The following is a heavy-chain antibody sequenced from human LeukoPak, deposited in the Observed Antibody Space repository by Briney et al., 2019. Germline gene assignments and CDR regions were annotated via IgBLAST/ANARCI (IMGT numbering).Heavy chain of an antibody. D-gene: IGHD3-22*01. V-gene: IGHV1-18*01. CDR3: ARASYDSSGYYYLLGYFDL. J-gene: IGHJ2*01. Sequence: ASVKVSCKASGYTFTSYGISWVRQAPGQGLEWMGWISAYNGNTNYAQKLQGRVTMTTDTSMSTAYMELRSLRSDDTAVYYCARASYDSSGYYYLLGYFDLWGRGTLVTVSS. CDR1: GYTFTSYG. CDR2: ISAYNGNT.